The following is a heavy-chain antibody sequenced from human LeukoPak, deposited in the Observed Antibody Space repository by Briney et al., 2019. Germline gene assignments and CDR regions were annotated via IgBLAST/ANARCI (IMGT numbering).Heavy chain of an antibody. V-gene: IGHV4-4*07. J-gene: IGHJ4*02. CDR1: GGSISNYY. CDR2: IYTSGTT. CDR3: ARDLWFGELSHFDY. Sequence: SETLSLTCTVSGGSISNYYWNWIRQPAGKGLEWIGRIYTSGTTNYNPSLVSRVIMSVDTSNNQFSLKLSSVTAADTAVYYCARDLWFGELSHFDYWGQGTLVTVSS. D-gene: IGHD3-10*01.